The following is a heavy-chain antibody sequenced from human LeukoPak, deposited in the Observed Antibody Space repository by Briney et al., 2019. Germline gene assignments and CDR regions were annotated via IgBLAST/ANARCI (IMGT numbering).Heavy chain of an antibody. J-gene: IGHJ4*02. D-gene: IGHD6-19*01. Sequence: PGGSLRLSCAASGFTFDDYAMHWVRQAPGKGLEWVSGISWNSGSIGYADSVKGRFTISRDNSKNTLYLQMNSLRAEDTAVYYCARDRSSGWYVKYYFDYWGQGTLVTVSS. V-gene: IGHV3-9*01. CDR2: ISWNSGSI. CDR1: GFTFDDYA. CDR3: ARDRSSGWYVKYYFDY.